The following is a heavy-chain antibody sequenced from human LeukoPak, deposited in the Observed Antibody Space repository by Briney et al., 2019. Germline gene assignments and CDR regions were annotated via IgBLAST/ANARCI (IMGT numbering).Heavy chain of an antibody. Sequence: GGSLRLSCAASGFDVKSHDIHWVRQPIGRGLEWVSSIESPRDIYYAGSVKGRFTISREDAENSVYLQMNNLRVEDTAIYYCAKVRRSVAYDYWGRGTLVTVSS. V-gene: IGHV3-13*01. CDR3: AKVRRSVAYDY. J-gene: IGHJ4*02. CDR1: GFDVKSHD. CDR2: IESPRDI.